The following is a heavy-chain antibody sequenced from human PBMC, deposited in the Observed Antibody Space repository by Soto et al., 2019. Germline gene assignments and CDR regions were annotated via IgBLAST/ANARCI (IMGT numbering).Heavy chain of an antibody. D-gene: IGHD6-19*01. CDR2: INAGNGNT. CDR1: GYTFTGYA. Sequence: QVQLVQSGAEEKKPGASVKVSCKASGYTFTGYAMHWVRQAPGQRLEWMGWINAGNGNTKYSQKFQGRVTITRDTAASTAYMGLSSLRSEDTAVYYCARAVAVAADFDYWDQGTLVTVSS. J-gene: IGHJ4*02. CDR3: ARAVAVAADFDY. V-gene: IGHV1-3*05.